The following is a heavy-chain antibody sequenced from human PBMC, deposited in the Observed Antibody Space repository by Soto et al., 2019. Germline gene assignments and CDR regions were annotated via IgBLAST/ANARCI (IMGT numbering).Heavy chain of an antibody. D-gene: IGHD2-15*01. CDR1: GVSISSSY. Sequence: QVQLQESGPGLVKPSETLSLTCTVSGVSISSSYWSWIRQPPGKGLEWIGYIYNSGSTNYNPSIKSRVTISVDTSMNQVSLGLSSVTAADTAVYYCARDRAFCSGRSCSSPPDYYYYMDVWGKGTTVTVS. J-gene: IGHJ6*03. CDR3: ARDRAFCSGRSCSSPPDYYYYMDV. V-gene: IGHV4-59*01. CDR2: IYNSGST.